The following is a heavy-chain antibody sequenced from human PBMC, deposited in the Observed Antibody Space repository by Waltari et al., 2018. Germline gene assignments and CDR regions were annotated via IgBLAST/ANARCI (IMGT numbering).Heavy chain of an antibody. Sequence: QVQLVQSGAEVKKPGSSVTVSCKASGGTFSSYSISWVRQAPGPGREWMGGMIPIFGTANYAQKFQGRVTITADESTSTAYMELVSLRSEDTAVYYCARSCIAAAGYQWEGCYFDYWGQGTLVTVSS. D-gene: IGHD6-13*01. V-gene: IGHV1-69*12. CDR3: ARSCIAAAGYQWEGCYFDY. J-gene: IGHJ4*02. CDR2: MIPIFGTA. CDR1: GGTFSSYS.